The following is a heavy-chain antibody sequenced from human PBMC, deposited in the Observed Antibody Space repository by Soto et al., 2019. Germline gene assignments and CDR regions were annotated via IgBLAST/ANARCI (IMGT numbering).Heavy chain of an antibody. V-gene: IGHV1-3*01. Sequence: ASVKVSCKASGYTFNSYAMHWVRQAPGQRLEWMGWINAGNGNTKYSQKFQGRVTITADKSTSTAYMELSSLRSEDTAVYYCARDIVVVPTIYGMDVWGQGTTVTVSS. CDR3: ARDIVVVPTIYGMDV. CDR1: GYTFNSYA. D-gene: IGHD2-2*01. J-gene: IGHJ6*02. CDR2: INAGNGNT.